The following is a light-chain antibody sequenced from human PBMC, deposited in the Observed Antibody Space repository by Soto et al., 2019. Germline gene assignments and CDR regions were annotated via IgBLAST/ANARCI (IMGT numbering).Light chain of an antibody. CDR1: QSISSY. V-gene: IGKV1-39*01. Sequence: DIQMTQSPSSLSASVGDRVTITCRASQSISSYFNWYQQKPGKAPKLLIYAASSLQSGVPSRFSGSESGTDFTLTISSLQPEDFATYYCQQSYSTPFTFGPGTKVDIK. J-gene: IGKJ3*01. CDR2: AAS. CDR3: QQSYSTPFT.